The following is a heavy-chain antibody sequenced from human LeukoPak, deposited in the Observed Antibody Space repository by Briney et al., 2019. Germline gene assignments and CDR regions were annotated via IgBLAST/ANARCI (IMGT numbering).Heavy chain of an antibody. J-gene: IGHJ4*02. D-gene: IGHD6-6*01. V-gene: IGHV1-2*02. CDR2: INPNSGGT. Sequence: ASVKVSCKASGYTFTSYGISWVRQAPGQGLEWMGWINPNSGGTNYAQKFQGRVTMTRDTSISTAYMELSRLRSDDTAVYYCARDVGDSSSSVDYWGQGTLVTVSS. CDR3: ARDVGDSSSSVDY. CDR1: GYTFTSYG.